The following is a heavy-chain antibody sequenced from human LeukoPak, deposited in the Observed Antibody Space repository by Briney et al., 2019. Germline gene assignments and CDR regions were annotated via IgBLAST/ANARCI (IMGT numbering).Heavy chain of an antibody. CDR3: ANDHIRRDGDSDFDY. Sequence: PVGSLRLTCAASGFTFSSYAMSWVRQAPGKGLGWVSALSSSGGSTYYADSVNGRFTISKDNSNNTLFLQMNSIRAEDTAVYYCANDHIRRDGDSDFDYWGQGTLVTVSS. V-gene: IGHV3-23*01. D-gene: IGHD5-24*01. J-gene: IGHJ4*02. CDR2: LSSSGGST. CDR1: GFTFSSYA.